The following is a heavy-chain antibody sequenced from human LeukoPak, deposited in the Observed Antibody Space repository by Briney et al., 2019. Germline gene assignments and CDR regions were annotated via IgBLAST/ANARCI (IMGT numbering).Heavy chain of an antibody. CDR2: VSGSGGNT. J-gene: IGHJ4*02. V-gene: IGHV3-23*01. CDR3: AKDNARYYGSGSYRLDY. Sequence: GGSLRLSCAASEFTFSSYAMSWVRQAPGKGLEWVSVVSGSGGNTYYADSVKGRFTVSRDNSKNTVYLQMNSLRAEDTALYYCAKDNARYYGSGSYRLDYWGQGTLVTVSS. CDR1: EFTFSSYA. D-gene: IGHD3-10*01.